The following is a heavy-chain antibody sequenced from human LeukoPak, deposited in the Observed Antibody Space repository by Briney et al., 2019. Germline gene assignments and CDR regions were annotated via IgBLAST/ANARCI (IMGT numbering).Heavy chain of an antibody. CDR1: GYTFTGYY. CDR3: ARAYYGSGSSRDDY. V-gene: IGHV1-2*02. J-gene: IGHJ4*02. D-gene: IGHD3-10*01. CDR2: INPNSGGT. Sequence: ASVKVSCKASGYTFTGYYMHWVRQAPGQGLEWMGWINPNSGGTNYAQKFQGRVTMTRDTSISTAYMELSRLRSDDTAVYYCARAYYGSGSSRDDYWAREPWSPSPQ.